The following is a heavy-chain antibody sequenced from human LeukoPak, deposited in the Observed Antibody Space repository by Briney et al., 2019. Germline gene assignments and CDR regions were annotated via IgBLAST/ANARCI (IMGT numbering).Heavy chain of an antibody. CDR2: ITYDGGNK. V-gene: IGHV3-30*04. CDR1: GFTFSNYA. J-gene: IGHJ4*02. D-gene: IGHD2-15*01. CDR3: AKDGGRVFDY. Sequence: GGSLRLSCAASGFTFSNYAMHWVRQAPGKGLEWVAVITYDGGNKYYGDSVKGRLTISRDNSKNTLYLQMSSLRAEDTAVYYCAKDGGRVFDYWGQGTLVTVSS.